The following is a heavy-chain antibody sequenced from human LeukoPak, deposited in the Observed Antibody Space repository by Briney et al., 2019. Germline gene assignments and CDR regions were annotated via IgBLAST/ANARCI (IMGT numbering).Heavy chain of an antibody. Sequence: GGSLRLSCAASGFTCNSYAMYWVRQAPGKELEWVSGIFGSGGSAHYADSVKGRFTISRDNSKNTVYLQMDSLRVEDTAVYYCGKTTTGYSSGRYPGWPVDYWGQGTLVTVSS. CDR2: IFGSGGSA. J-gene: IGHJ4*02. D-gene: IGHD3-22*01. CDR1: GFTCNSYA. V-gene: IGHV3-23*01. CDR3: GKTTTGYSSGRYPGWPVDY.